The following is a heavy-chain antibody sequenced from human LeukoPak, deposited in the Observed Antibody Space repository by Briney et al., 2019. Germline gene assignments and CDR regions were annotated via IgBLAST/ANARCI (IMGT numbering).Heavy chain of an antibody. J-gene: IGHJ4*02. D-gene: IGHD1-26*01. CDR1: GGSISSYY. V-gene: IGHV4-59*01. CDR2: IYYSGST. Sequence: SETLSLTCTVSGGSISSYYWSWIRQPPGKGLEWIGYIYYSGSTNYNPSLKSRVTISVDASKNQFSLKLSSVTAADTAVYYCARSGDSKTIDYWGLGTLVTVSS. CDR3: ARSGDSKTIDY.